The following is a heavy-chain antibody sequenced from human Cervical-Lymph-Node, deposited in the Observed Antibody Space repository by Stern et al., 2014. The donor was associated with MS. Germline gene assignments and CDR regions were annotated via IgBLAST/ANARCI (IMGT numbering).Heavy chain of an antibody. CDR3: ARAKAAAYWYFDI. CDR1: GGSISSGSYY. CDR2: INHRGNT. V-gene: IGHV4-61*02. Sequence: QLQLQESGPGLVKPSQTLSLTCTVSGGSISSGSYYWSWIRQPAGKGLEWIGGINHRGNTNYNPSLKSRATKSVDTSKNQFSRRLSSVPAADTAVYYCARAKAAAYWYFDIWGRGTLVTVSS. J-gene: IGHJ2*01.